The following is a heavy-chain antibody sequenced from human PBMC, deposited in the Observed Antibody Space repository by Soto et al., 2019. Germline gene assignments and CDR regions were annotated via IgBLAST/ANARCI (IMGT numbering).Heavy chain of an antibody. Sequence: SETLSLTCTVSGGSISSYYWSWIRQPAGKGLEWIGRIYTSGSTNYNPSLKSRVTMSVDTSKNQFSLKLSSVTAADTAVYYCARDILTGWTDYYYGMDVWGQGTTVTVSS. CDR2: IYTSGST. CDR1: GGSISSYY. D-gene: IGHD3-9*01. V-gene: IGHV4-4*07. CDR3: ARDILTGWTDYYYGMDV. J-gene: IGHJ6*02.